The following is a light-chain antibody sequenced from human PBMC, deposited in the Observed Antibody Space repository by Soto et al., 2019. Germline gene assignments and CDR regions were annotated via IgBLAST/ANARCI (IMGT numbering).Light chain of an antibody. CDR3: GTWDSSLSAGV. V-gene: IGLV1-51*01. CDR2: DNN. Sequence: QSVLTQPPSVSAAPGQKVTISCSGSTSNIGNNYVSWYQQLPGTAPKLLIYDNNKRPSGIPDRFSGSKSGTSATLGITGLQTGDEADYYCGTWDSSLSAGVFGG. J-gene: IGLJ3*02. CDR1: TSNIGNNY.